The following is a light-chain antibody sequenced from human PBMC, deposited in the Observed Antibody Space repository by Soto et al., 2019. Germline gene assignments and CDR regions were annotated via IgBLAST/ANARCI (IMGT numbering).Light chain of an antibody. Sequence: DIQMTRSPSTLSASVGDRVTITCRASQSISYRLAWYQQKPGKAPKLLIYDASSLQSGVPSRFSGSGSGTEFTLTITSLQPDDFATYYCQHYNTYSWTFGQGTKV. J-gene: IGKJ1*01. CDR2: DAS. CDR1: QSISYR. V-gene: IGKV1-5*01. CDR3: QHYNTYSWT.